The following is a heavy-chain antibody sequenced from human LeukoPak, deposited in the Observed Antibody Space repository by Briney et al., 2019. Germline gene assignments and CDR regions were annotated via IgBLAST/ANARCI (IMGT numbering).Heavy chain of an antibody. CDR3: ARDSGYCSGGSCLDY. V-gene: IGHV1-18*01. CDR1: GYTFTSYG. J-gene: IGHJ4*02. D-gene: IGHD2-15*01. CDR2: ISAYNGNT. Sequence: GASVKVPCKASGYTFTSYGISWVRQAPGQGLEWMGWISAYNGNTNYAQKLQGRVTMTTDTSTSTAYMELSSLRSEDTAVYYCARDSGYCSGGSCLDYWGQGTLVTVSS.